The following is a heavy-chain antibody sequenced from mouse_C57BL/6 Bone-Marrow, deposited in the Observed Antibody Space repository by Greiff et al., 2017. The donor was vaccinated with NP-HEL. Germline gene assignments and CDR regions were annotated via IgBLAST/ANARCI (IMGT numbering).Heavy chain of an antibody. CDR1: GYAFSSSW. D-gene: IGHD1-1*01. J-gene: IGHJ1*03. Sequence: VKLQQSGPELVKPGASVKISCKASGYAFSSSWMNWVKQRPGKGLEWIGRIYPGDGDTNYNGKFKGKATLTADKSSSTAYMQLSSLTSEDSAVYFCARSGSTLDVWGTGTTVTVSS. V-gene: IGHV1-82*01. CDR2: IYPGDGDT. CDR3: ARSGSTLDV.